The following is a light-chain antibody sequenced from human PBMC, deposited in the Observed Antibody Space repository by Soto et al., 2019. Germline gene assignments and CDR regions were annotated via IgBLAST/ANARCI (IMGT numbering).Light chain of an antibody. V-gene: IGLV1-40*01. CDR1: SSNIGAGYV. J-gene: IGLJ2*01. CDR2: DNN. Sequence: QSVLTQPPSVSGAPGQRVTIYCTGSSSNIGAGYVVHWYQQLPGTAPKLLIYDNNSRPSGVPDRFSGSKSGTSVSLAITGLQAEDEADYYCQSYDSGLSAVVFGGGTKVTVL. CDR3: QSYDSGLSAVV.